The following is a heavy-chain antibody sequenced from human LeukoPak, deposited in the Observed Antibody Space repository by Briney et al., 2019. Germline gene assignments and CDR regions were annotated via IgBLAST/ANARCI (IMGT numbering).Heavy chain of an antibody. CDR3: ARDMVGYSGYESGCYYYYFMDG. V-gene: IGHV4-39*07. Sequence: SSETLSLTCTVSGGSISSSDYYWGWIRQPPGKGLEWTGSIYYRVTTYYNPSLESRCTKTVDTSKNQFSRKLNSVTTAEWAVYYCARDMVGYSGYESGCYYYYFMDGWGKGTTVTVSS. CDR1: GGSISSSDYY. J-gene: IGHJ6*03. CDR2: IYYRVTT. D-gene: IGHD5-12*01.